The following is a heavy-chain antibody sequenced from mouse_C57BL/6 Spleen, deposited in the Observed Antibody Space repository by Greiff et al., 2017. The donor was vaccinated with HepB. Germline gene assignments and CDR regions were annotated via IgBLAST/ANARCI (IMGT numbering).Heavy chain of an antibody. J-gene: IGHJ3*01. D-gene: IGHD4-1*01. V-gene: IGHV8-12*01. CDR2: IYWDDDK. CDR1: GFSLSTSGMG. Sequence: QVTLKESGPGILQSSQTLSLTCSFSGFSLSTSGMGVSWIRQPSGKGLEWLAHIYWDDDKRYNPSLKSRLTISKDTSRNQVFLKITSVDTADTATYYCARIQLTGTRGAWFAYWGQGTLVTVSA. CDR3: ARIQLTGTRGAWFAY.